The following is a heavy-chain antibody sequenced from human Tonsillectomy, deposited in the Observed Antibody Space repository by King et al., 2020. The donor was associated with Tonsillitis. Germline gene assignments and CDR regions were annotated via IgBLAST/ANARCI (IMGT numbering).Heavy chain of an antibody. CDR1: GGSFSGYY. CDR2: INHSGST. D-gene: IGHD6-6*01. Sequence: VQLQQWGAGLLKPSETLSLTCAVYGGSFSGYYWSWIRQPPGKGLEWIGEINHSGSTKYNTSLKSRVILSVDTSKNQFSLRLTSVTAADTAVYYCAGLGSRAARPRNYWAQGTLVTVSS. V-gene: IGHV4-34*01. CDR3: AGLGSRAARPRNY. J-gene: IGHJ4*02.